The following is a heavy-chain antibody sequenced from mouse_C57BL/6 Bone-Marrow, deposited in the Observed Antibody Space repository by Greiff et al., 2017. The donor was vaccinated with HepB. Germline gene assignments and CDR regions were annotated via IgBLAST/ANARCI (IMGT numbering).Heavy chain of an antibody. Sequence: QVQLQQPGAELVKPGASVKMSCKASGYTFTSYWITWVKQRPGQGLEWIGDIYPGSGSTNYNEKFKSKATLTVDTSSSTAYMQLSSLTSEDSAVYYCARIYYDYDVRFLAYWGQGTLVTVSA. CDR2: IYPGSGST. D-gene: IGHD2-4*01. CDR3: ARIYYDYDVRFLAY. J-gene: IGHJ3*01. V-gene: IGHV1-55*01. CDR1: GYTFTSYW.